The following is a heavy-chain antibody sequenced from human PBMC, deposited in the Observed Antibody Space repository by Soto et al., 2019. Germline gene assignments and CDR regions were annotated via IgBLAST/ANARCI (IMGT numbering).Heavy chain of an antibody. CDR2: ISGSGFKK. Sequence: GGSLRLSCAASGFIFENCGMSWVRQAPGKGLEWISSISGSGFKKYYADSVKGRFTISRDNSKSTVYLELNNLSAEDTAVYHCAKNQGVELVPLATVDWFDPWGQGSVVTGSS. J-gene: IGHJ5*02. V-gene: IGHV3-23*01. CDR1: GFIFENCG. D-gene: IGHD1-26*01. CDR3: AKNQGVELVPLATVDWFDP.